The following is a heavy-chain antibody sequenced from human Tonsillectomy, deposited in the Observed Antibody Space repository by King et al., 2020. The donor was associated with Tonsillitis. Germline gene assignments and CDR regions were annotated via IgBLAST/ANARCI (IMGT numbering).Heavy chain of an antibody. Sequence: VQLQESGPGLVKPSETLSLTCTVSGGSISSYYWSWIRQPPGKGLEWIGYIYDSGSTNYNPSLKSRGTISVDTSKNQLSLKLSSVTAADTAVYYCARGSTLAAAVTAYYFDYCGQGTLFTVSS. CDR3: ARGSTLAAAVTAYYFDY. J-gene: IGHJ4*02. CDR1: GGSISSYY. D-gene: IGHD6-13*01. V-gene: IGHV4-59*01. CDR2: IYDSGST.